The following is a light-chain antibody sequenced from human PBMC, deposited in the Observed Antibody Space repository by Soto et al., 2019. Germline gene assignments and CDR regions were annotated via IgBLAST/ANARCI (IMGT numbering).Light chain of an antibody. J-gene: IGKJ1*01. CDR3: QQYNNCAPWT. Sequence: EIVMTQSPASLSVSPGDRATISCRASQSVSSNLAWYQQKPGQDPMLLIYGASTRPTGIPARFSGSGSGTEFTITISSLQSEDFAVYYCQQYNNCAPWTFGRGTKVEIK. V-gene: IGKV3-15*01. CDR1: QSVSSN. CDR2: GAS.